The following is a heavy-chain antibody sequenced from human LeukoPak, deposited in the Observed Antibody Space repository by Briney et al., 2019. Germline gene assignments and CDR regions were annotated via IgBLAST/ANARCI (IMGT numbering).Heavy chain of an antibody. Sequence: RWASVKVSCKASGYTFTSYGISWVRQAPGQGLEWMGWISAYNGNTNYAQKLQGRVTMTTDTSTSTAYMELRSLRSDDTAVYYCARARLGYCSSTSCYTINYYYYYYMDVWGKGTTVTVSS. J-gene: IGHJ6*03. CDR1: GYTFTSYG. V-gene: IGHV1-18*01. D-gene: IGHD2-2*02. CDR2: ISAYNGNT. CDR3: ARARLGYCSSTSCYTINYYYYYYMDV.